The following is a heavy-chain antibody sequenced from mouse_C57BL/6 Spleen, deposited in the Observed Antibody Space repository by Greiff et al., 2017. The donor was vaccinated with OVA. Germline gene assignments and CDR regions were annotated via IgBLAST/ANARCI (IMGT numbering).Heavy chain of an antibody. V-gene: IGHV5-17*01. Sequence: EVKLVESGGGLVKPGGSLKLSCAASGFTFSDYGMHWVRQAPEKGLEWVAYISSGSSPIYYADTVQGRFTISRDNAKNTLFLQMTSLRSEDTAMYYCARARAMDYWGQGTSVTVSS. CDR2: ISSGSSPI. CDR1: GFTFSDYG. J-gene: IGHJ4*01. CDR3: ARARAMDY.